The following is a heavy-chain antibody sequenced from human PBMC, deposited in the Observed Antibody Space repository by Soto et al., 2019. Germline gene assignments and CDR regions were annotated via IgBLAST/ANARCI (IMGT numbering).Heavy chain of an antibody. D-gene: IGHD3-22*01. CDR1: GGTFSSYA. CDR2: IIPIFGTA. V-gene: IGHV1-69*13. CDR3: ARDVNKYYYDSSGYYYPNFDY. Sequence: SVKVSCKASGGTFSSYAISWVRQAPGQGLEWMGGIIPIFGTANYAQKFQCRVTITADESTSTAYMELSSLRSEDTAVYYCARDVNKYYYDSSGYYYPNFDYWGQGTLVTVSS. J-gene: IGHJ4*02.